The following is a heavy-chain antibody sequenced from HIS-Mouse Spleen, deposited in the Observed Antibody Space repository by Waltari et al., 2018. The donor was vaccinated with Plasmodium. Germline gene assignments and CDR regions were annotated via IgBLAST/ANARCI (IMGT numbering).Heavy chain of an antibody. CDR2: INHSGST. D-gene: IGHD3-10*01. V-gene: IGHV4-34*01. J-gene: IGHJ4*02. Sequence: QVQLQQWGAGLLKPSETLCLTCAAYGGSFSGYYGSWIRPPPGKGREWLGEINHSGSTNDNPSLRSRVTISVDTSKNQFSLELSSVTAADTAVYYCAGRGSGGYYYWGQGTLVTVSS. CDR1: GGSFSGYY. CDR3: AGRGSGGYYY.